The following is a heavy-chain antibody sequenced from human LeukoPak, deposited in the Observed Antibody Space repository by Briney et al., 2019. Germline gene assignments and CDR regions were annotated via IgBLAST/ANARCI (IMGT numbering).Heavy chain of an antibody. CDR3: ARGTSIIAAAGRGGAFDI. CDR1: GGSISSYY. D-gene: IGHD6-13*01. CDR2: IYYSGST. J-gene: IGHJ3*02. Sequence: KTSETLSLTCTVSGGSISSYYWSWIRQPPGKGLEWIGYIYYSGSTNYNPSLKSRVTISVDTSKNQFSLKLSSVTAADTAVYYCARGTSIIAAAGRGGAFDIWGQGTMVTVPS. V-gene: IGHV4-59*01.